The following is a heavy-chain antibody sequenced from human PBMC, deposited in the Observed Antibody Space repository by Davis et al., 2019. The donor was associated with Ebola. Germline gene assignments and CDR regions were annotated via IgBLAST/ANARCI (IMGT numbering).Heavy chain of an antibody. J-gene: IGHJ4*03. D-gene: IGHD3-22*01. CDR2: INDSGNTI. CDR1: GFTFSTYN. Sequence: GESLKISCAASGFTFSTYNMIWVRQAPGKGLEWIPYINDSGNTIYYADSVRGRLTISRDNAKNSLYLQMNSLRDEDTAVYYCACRRGYYDSGGYYGVLDYWGQGTLVTVSS. V-gene: IGHV3-48*02. CDR3: ACRRGYYDSGGYYGVLDY.